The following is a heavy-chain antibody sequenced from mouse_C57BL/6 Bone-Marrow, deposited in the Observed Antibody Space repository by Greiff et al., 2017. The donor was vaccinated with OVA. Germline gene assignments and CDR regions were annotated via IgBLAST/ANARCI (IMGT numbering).Heavy chain of an antibody. J-gene: IGHJ3*01. V-gene: IGHV2-6-1*01. CDR1: GFSLTSYG. CDR3: ARHEGRGFAY. CDR2: IWSDGST. D-gene: IGHD3-3*01. Sequence: QVQLKESGPGLVAPSQSLSITCTVSGFSLTSYGVHWVRQPPGKGLEWLVVIWSDGSTTYNSALNSRLSISKDNSKSQVFLKMNRLQADDTAMYYCARHEGRGFAYWGQGTLVTVSA.